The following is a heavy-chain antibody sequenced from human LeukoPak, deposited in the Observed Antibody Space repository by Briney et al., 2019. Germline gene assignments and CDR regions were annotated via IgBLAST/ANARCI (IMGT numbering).Heavy chain of an antibody. J-gene: IGHJ4*02. V-gene: IGHV3-15*01. CDR3: TTRLLRYFDWLLSYDY. Sequence: GGSLRLYCAASGFTFSNAWMTWVRQAPGKGLEWVGRINSKTDGGTTDYAAPVKGRFTISRDDSKNTLFLQMNSLKTEDTAVYYCTTRLLRYFDWLLSYDYWGQGTLVIVSS. CDR2: INSKTDGGTT. D-gene: IGHD3-9*01. CDR1: GFTFSNAW.